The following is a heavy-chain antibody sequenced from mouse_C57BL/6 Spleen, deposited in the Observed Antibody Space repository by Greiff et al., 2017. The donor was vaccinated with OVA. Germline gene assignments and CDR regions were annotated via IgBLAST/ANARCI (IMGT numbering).Heavy chain of an antibody. J-gene: IGHJ3*01. Sequence: EVKVVESGGGLVQSGRSLRLSCATSGFTFSDFYMEWVRQAPGKGLEWIAASRNKANDYTTEYSASVKGRFIVSRDTSQSILYLQMNALRAEDTAIYYCARDAFDEGFAYWGQGTLVTVSA. CDR2: SRNKANDYTT. V-gene: IGHV7-1*01. CDR1: GFTFSDFY. CDR3: ARDAFDEGFAY.